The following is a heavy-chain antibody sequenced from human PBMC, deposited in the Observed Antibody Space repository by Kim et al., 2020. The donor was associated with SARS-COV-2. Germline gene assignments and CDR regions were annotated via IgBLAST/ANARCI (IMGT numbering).Heavy chain of an antibody. CDR3: AREVWDFWSDEPPTNWFDP. Sequence: SETLSLTCTVSGGSISSYYWSWIRQPPGKGLEWIGYIYYSGSTNYNPSLKSRVTISVDTSKNQFSLKLSSVTAADTAVYYCAREVWDFWSDEPPTNWFDPWGQGTLVTVSS. V-gene: IGHV4-59*01. D-gene: IGHD3-3*01. CDR2: IYYSGST. CDR1: GGSISSYY. J-gene: IGHJ5*02.